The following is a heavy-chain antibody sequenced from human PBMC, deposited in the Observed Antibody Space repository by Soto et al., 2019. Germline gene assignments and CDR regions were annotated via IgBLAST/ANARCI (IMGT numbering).Heavy chain of an antibody. Sequence: SETLSLTCTVSGGSISSGDYFWSWIRQPPGKGLEWIGYIYYSGSTYYDPSLKSRVTISVDTSKNQFSLKLSSVTAADTAVYYCARVDLELLDYWGQGTLVTVSS. CDR2: IYYSGST. J-gene: IGHJ4*02. CDR3: ARVDLELLDY. V-gene: IGHV4-30-4*01. CDR1: GGSISSGDYF. D-gene: IGHD1-7*01.